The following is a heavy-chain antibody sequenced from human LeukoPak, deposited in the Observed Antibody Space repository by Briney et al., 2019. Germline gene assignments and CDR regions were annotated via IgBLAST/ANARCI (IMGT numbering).Heavy chain of an antibody. Sequence: GGALRLSGAASGFTVSSNYRSWVRQAPGKGLEWVSVIYSGGSTYYADSVKGRFTISRDNSKNTLYLQMNSLRAEDTAVYYCARGCRDGYNFGYWGQGTPVTV. V-gene: IGHV3-53*01. CDR2: IYSGGST. CDR1: GFTVSSNY. CDR3: ARGCRDGYNFGY. D-gene: IGHD5-24*01. J-gene: IGHJ4*02.